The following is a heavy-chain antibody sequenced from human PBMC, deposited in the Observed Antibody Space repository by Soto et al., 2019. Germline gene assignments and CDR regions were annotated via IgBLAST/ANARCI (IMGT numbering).Heavy chain of an antibody. CDR2: IRPSGGRT. CDR3: AREPNESYYFDY. V-gene: IGHV1-46*01. Sequence: QVHLVQSGAEVKKPGASVKVSCKASGYTFTNYYIHWVRQAPGQGLEWLGIIRPSGGRTEYAQRFQGRVTMTRDTSTTTVYMELTSLTAEETAVYYSAREPNESYYFDYWGQGTLVTVSS. J-gene: IGHJ4*02. CDR1: GYTFTNYY. D-gene: IGHD5-18*01.